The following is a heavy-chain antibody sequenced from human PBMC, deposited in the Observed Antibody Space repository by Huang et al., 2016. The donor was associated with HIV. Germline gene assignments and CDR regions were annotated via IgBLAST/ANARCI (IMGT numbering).Heavy chain of an antibody. CDR3: ASEIAAASIDY. V-gene: IGHV3-21*01. Sequence: EVQLVESGGGLVKPGGSLRLSCAASGFTFSSYSMNWVRQAPGKGLDGVSSISSSSSYIYYADSGKGRFTISGDNAKNSLYLQMNSLRAEDTAVYYCASEIAAASIDYWGQGTLVTVSS. J-gene: IGHJ4*02. CDR1: GFTFSSYS. CDR2: ISSSSSYI. D-gene: IGHD6-13*01.